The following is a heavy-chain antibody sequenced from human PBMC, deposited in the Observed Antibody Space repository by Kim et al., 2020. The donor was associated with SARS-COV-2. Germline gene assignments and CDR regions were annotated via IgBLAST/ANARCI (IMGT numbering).Heavy chain of an antibody. Sequence: GGSLRLSCAASGFTFSSYGMHWVRQAPGNGLGWVAVISYDGSNKYYADSVKGRFTISRDNSKNTLYLQMNRMRAEDTAVYYCARDLYYYGSGTLEWYFDVWGRGTLVTVSS. V-gene: IGHV3-33*05. D-gene: IGHD3-10*01. J-gene: IGHJ2*01. CDR3: ARDLYYYGSGTLEWYFDV. CDR1: GFTFSSYG. CDR2: ISYDGSNK.